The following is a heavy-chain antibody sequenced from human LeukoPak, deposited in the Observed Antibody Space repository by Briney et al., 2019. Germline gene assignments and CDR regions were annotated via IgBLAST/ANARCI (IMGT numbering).Heavy chain of an antibody. V-gene: IGHV4-59*01. CDR2: IYYSGST. CDR1: GGSISSYY. D-gene: IGHD6-6*01. CDR3: ARASSWGQNFDY. J-gene: IGHJ4*02. Sequence: SETLSLTCTVSGGSISSYYWSWIRQPPGKGLEWIGYIYYSGSTNYNPSLKSRVTISVDTSKNQFSLKLSSVTAADTAVYYCARASSWGQNFDYWGQGTLVTVSS.